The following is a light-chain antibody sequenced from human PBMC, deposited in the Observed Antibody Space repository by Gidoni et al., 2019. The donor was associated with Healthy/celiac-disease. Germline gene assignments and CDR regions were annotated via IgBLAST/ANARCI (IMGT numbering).Light chain of an antibody. V-gene: IGKV1-39*01. CDR1: QSISSY. CDR2: AAS. CDR3: QQSYSTPPA. Sequence: DIQMTHSPSSLSASVGDRVTITCRASQSISSYLNWYQQKPGKAPKLLIYAASSLQSGVPSRFSCSGSGTDFTLTISSLQPEDFATYYCQQSYSTPPAFGQXTKLEIK. J-gene: IGKJ2*01.